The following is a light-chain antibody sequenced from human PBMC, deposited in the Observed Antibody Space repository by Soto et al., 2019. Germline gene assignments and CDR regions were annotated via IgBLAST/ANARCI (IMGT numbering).Light chain of an antibody. J-gene: IGLJ1*01. CDR1: SSKIGNNY. CDR3: GTWDSSLSASYV. V-gene: IGLV1-51*02. CDR2: ENN. Sequence: QSVLTQPPSVSAAPGQKVTISCSGSSSKIGNNYVSWYQQLPGTAPKLLIYENNKRPSGIPDRFSGSKSGTSATLGITGLQTGDEADYYCGTWDSSLSASYVFGTGTRSPS.